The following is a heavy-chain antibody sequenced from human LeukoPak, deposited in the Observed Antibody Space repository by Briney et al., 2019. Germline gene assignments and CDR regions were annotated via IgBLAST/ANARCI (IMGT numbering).Heavy chain of an antibody. Sequence: GGSLRLSCGAPGFTFSSYSMNWVRQAPGKGLEWVSYISGSTGTIYYADSVTGRFTIFRDNANNSLFLQMNSLRAEDSAIYYCARGSGAAGRVYYFDYWGQGTLVTVSS. CDR1: GFTFSSYS. CDR2: ISGSTGTI. J-gene: IGHJ4*02. V-gene: IGHV3-48*01. CDR3: ARGSGAAGRVYYFDY. D-gene: IGHD6-13*01.